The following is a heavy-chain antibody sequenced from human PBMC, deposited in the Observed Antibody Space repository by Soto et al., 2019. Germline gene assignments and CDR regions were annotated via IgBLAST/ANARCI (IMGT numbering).Heavy chain of an antibody. V-gene: IGHV3-7*01. CDR3: ARDPLDYDFWSGYYFPSVSDY. CDR1: GFTFSSYW. CDR2: IKQDGSEK. D-gene: IGHD3-3*01. Sequence: GGSLRLSCAASGFTFSSYWMSWVRQAPGKGLEWVANIKQDGSEKYYVDSVKGRFTISRDNAKNSLYLQMNSLRAEDTAVYYCARDPLDYDFWSGYYFPSVSDYWGQGTLVTVSS. J-gene: IGHJ4*02.